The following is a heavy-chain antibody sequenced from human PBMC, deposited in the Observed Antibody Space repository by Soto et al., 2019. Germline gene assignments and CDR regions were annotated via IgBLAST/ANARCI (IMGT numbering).Heavy chain of an antibody. V-gene: IGHV3-23*01. CDR1: GFTFSSYA. Sequence: EVQLLESVGGLVQPGGSLRLSCAASGFTFSSYAMSWVRQAPGKGLEWVSAISGSGGSTYYADSVTGGFTISRDNSKNTLYLQMNSLRAEDTAVYYCEKAPWGYYYYYYYMDVLGKGTTVTGSS. CDR3: EKAPWGYYYYYYYMDV. CDR2: ISGSGGST. J-gene: IGHJ6*03. D-gene: IGHD3-16*01.